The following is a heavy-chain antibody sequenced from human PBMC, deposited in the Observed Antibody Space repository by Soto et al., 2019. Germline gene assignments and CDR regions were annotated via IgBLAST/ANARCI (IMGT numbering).Heavy chain of an antibody. J-gene: IGHJ5*02. V-gene: IGHV4-39*01. CDR2: IYYSGST. CDR3: ARARGQFNWFDP. Sequence: SETLSLTCTVSGGSISSSSYYWGWIRQPPGKGLEWIGSIYYSGSTYYNPSLKSRVTISVDTSKNQFSLKLSSVTAADTAVYYCARARGQFNWFDPWSQGTLVTVSS. CDR1: GGSISSSSYY. D-gene: IGHD3-10*01.